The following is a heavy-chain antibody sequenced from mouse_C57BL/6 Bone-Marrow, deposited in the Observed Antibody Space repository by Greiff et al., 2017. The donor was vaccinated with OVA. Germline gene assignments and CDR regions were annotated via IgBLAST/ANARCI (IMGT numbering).Heavy chain of an antibody. D-gene: IGHD2-4*01. V-gene: IGHV1-81*01. J-gene: IGHJ3*01. CDR1: GYTFTSYG. CDR2: IYPRSGNT. CDR3: ADYDDFPY. Sequence: VQRVESGAELARPGASVKLSCKASGYTFTSYGISWVKQRTGQGLEWIGEIYPRSGNTYYNEKFKGKATLTADKSSSTAYMELRSLTSEDSAVYFCADYDDFPYWGQGTLVTVSA.